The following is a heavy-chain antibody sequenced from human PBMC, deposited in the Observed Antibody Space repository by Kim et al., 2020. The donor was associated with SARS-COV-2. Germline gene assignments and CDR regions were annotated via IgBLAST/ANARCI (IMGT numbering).Heavy chain of an antibody. V-gene: IGHV4-34*01. CDR1: GGSFSGYY. CDR3: ARGNHDSSGYYS. CDR2: INHSGST. Sequence: SETLSLTCAVYGGSFSGYYWSWIRQPPGKGLEWIGEINHSGSTNYNPSLKSRVTISVDTSKNQFSLKLSSVTAADTAVYYCARGNHDSSGYYSWGQGTLVTVSS. J-gene: IGHJ4*02. D-gene: IGHD3-22*01.